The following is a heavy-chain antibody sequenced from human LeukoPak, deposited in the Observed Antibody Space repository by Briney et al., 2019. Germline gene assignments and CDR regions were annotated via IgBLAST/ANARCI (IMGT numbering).Heavy chain of an antibody. V-gene: IGHV4-4*07. Sequence: PSETLSLTCTVSGGSISSYYWSWIRQPAGKGLEWIGRIYTSGSTNYNPSLKSRVTMSVDTSKSQFSLKLSSVTAADTAVYYCARMYSGYDWDAYYFDYWGQGTLVTVSS. CDR1: GGSISSYY. CDR3: ARMYSGYDWDAYYFDY. CDR2: IYTSGST. J-gene: IGHJ4*02. D-gene: IGHD5-12*01.